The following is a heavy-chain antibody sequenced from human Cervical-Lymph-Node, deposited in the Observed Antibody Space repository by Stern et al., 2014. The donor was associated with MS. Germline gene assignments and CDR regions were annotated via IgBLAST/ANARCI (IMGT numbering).Heavy chain of an antibody. D-gene: IGHD1-26*01. Sequence: VQLVESGAEVMKPGASVKVSCTASGYTFSGHYMHWVRQAPGPGLEWMGWINNTSSVTHYANKFQGRGTTTTDKFITSPYMQPSRLRSYDTAVYFCVLDSLSSGSTIRNYYYGMDVWGQGTTVTVSS. V-gene: IGHV1-2*07. J-gene: IGHJ6*02. CDR1: GYTFSGHY. CDR2: INNTSSVT. CDR3: VLDSLSSGSTIRNYYYGMDV.